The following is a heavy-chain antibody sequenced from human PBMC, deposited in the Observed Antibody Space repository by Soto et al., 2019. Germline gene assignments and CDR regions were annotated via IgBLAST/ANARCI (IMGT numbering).Heavy chain of an antibody. CDR1: GGSISSYY. J-gene: IGHJ4*02. CDR3: ARVLYCGQGIFDY. CDR2: IYYSGST. D-gene: IGHD2-8*02. V-gene: IGHV4-59*01. Sequence: QVQLQESGPGLVKPSETLSLTCTVSGGSISSYYWSWIRQPPGKGLEWIGYIYYSGSTNYNPSLKSRVTISVDTSKNQCSLKLSSVTAADTAVYYCARVLYCGQGIFDYWGQGTLVTGSS.